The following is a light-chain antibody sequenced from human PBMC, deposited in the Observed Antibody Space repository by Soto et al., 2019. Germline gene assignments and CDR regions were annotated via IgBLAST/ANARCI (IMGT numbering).Light chain of an antibody. CDR3: SSYTSSSTPHYV. CDR2: DVS. V-gene: IGLV2-14*01. J-gene: IGLJ1*01. Sequence: QSALTQPASVSGSPGQSITISCTGTSSDVGGYNYVSWYQQHPGKAPKLMIYDVSNRPSGVSNRFSGSKSGNTASLTISGLQAEDEADYYGSSYTSSSTPHYVFGTGTKLTVL. CDR1: SSDVGGYNY.